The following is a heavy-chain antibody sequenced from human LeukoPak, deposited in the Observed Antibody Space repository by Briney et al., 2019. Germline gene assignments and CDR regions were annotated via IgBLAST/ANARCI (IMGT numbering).Heavy chain of an antibody. D-gene: IGHD2-15*01. CDR3: ARELRYCSGGSCYSGPYDAFDI. Sequence: GGSLRLSCVVSGFTFSTYAMHWVRQAPGKGLEWVALISYDGSIKHYADSVKGRFTISRDNSKNTLYLQMNSLRADDTAVYYCARELRYCSGGSCYSGPYDAFDIWGQGTMVTVSS. V-gene: IGHV3-30*04. CDR1: GFTFSTYA. CDR2: ISYDGSIK. J-gene: IGHJ3*02.